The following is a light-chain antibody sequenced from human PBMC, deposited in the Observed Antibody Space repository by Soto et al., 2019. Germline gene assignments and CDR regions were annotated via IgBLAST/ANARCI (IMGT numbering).Light chain of an antibody. CDR1: QSLSSIN. CDR3: QEYNSYSGT. CDR2: GTS. J-gene: IGKJ1*01. V-gene: IGKV3-20*01. Sequence: IMLTQSPATVSLSTGERATLSCRASQSLSSINLAWFQQKPGRAPRLLIYGTSSRATGIPDRFSGSGSGTEFTLSISSLQPDDFAIYYCQEYNSYSGTFGPGTKVAIK.